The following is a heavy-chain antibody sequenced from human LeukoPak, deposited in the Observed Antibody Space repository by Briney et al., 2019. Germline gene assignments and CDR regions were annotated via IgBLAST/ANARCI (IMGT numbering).Heavy chain of an antibody. CDR3: ARGDYDSGSPYDS. V-gene: IGHV4-59*01. CDR2: LFYTGST. D-gene: IGHD3-10*01. Sequence: SETLSLTCTVSGGSISSYYWSWIRQPPGKGLEWIGYLFYTGSTNYNPSLKSRVTLSLDTSKNQFSLKLRSVTAADTAVYYCARGDYDSGSPYDSWGQGTLVTVSS. J-gene: IGHJ4*02. CDR1: GGSISSYY.